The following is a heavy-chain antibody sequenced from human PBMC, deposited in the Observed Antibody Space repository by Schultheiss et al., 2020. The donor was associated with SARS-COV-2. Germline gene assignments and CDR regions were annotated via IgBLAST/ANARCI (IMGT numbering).Heavy chain of an antibody. V-gene: IGHV3-21*01. CDR1: GFTFSDYY. CDR3: ARRTSYDSSGYQVDY. J-gene: IGHJ4*02. D-gene: IGHD3-22*01. CDR2: ISSSSSYI. Sequence: GGSLRLSCAASGFTFSDYYMNWVRQAPGKGLEWVSSISSSSSYIYYADSVKGRFTISRDNAKNSLYLQMNSLRAEDTAVYYCARRTSYDSSGYQVDYWGQGTLVTVSS.